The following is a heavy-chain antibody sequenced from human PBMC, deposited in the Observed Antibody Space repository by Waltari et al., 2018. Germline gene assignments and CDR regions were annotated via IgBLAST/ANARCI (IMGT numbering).Heavy chain of an antibody. Sequence: EVQLVESGGGLVQTGGSLRLSCAASGFTFSSYEMNWVRQAPGKGLEWVSYIRSVGSNIFYAESVKGRFTISRDNAKNSLYLQMNSLRVEDTAVYYCTRERSVTGKGNLDYWGQGTLVTVSS. CDR3: TRERSVTGKGNLDY. V-gene: IGHV3-48*03. D-gene: IGHD3-10*01. J-gene: IGHJ4*02. CDR2: IRSVGSNI. CDR1: GFTFSSYE.